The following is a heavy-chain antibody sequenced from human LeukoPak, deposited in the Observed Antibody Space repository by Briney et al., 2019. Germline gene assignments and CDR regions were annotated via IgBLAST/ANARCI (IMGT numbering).Heavy chain of an antibody. J-gene: IGHJ4*01. CDR2: ISGSGGST. Sequence: GGSLRLSCAASGFTFSSYAMSWVRQPPGKGLEWVSAISGSGGSTYYADSVKGRFTISRDHSKNTLYLQMNNLRAEDTALYYCAKVSLSVVADNPLDYWGHGTLVTVSS. D-gene: IGHD2-15*01. CDR1: GFTFSSYA. V-gene: IGHV3-23*01. CDR3: AKVSLSVVADNPLDY.